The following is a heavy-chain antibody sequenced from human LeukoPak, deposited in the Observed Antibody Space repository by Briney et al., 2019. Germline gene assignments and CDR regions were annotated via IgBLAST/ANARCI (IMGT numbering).Heavy chain of an antibody. V-gene: IGHV3-23*01. CDR2: ISNNGGYT. CDR1: GFTFSSSA. D-gene: IGHD4/OR15-4a*01. J-gene: IGHJ4*02. CDR3: AKDRVPDGAWSFDC. Sequence: PGGSLRLSCAASGFTFSSSAMSWVRQAPGKGLEWVSAISNNGGYTYYADSVQGRFTISRDNSKSTLCLQMNSLRAEDTAVYYCAKDRVPDGAWSFDCWGQGTLVTVSS.